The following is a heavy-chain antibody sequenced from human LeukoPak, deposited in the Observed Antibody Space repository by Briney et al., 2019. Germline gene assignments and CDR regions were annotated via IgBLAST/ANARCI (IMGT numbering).Heavy chain of an antibody. D-gene: IGHD6-19*01. CDR3: ARDIAVAGTSRSDPMGIDY. V-gene: IGHV1-18*01. Sequence: GASVKVSCKASGYTFTSYAMHWVRQAPGQRLEWMGWISAYNGNTNYAQKLQGRVTMTTDTSTSTAYMELRSLRSDDTAVYYCARDIAVAGTSRSDPMGIDYWGQGTLVTVSS. J-gene: IGHJ4*02. CDR2: ISAYNGNT. CDR1: GYTFTSYA.